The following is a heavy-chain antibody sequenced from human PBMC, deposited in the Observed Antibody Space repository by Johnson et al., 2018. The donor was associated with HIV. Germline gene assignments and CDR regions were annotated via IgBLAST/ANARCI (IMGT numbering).Heavy chain of an antibody. CDR1: GFTFSSYA. Sequence: QVQLVESGGGVVQPGRSLRLSCAASGFTFSSYAMHWVRQAPGKGLEWVAVISYDGSNKYYADSVKGRFTISRDNSKNTLYLQMNSLRAEDTAVYYFGRGGGDYYRDGFDIWGQGTMVTVSS. CDR3: GRGGGDYYRDGFDI. V-gene: IGHV3-30-3*01. CDR2: ISYDGSNK. J-gene: IGHJ3*02. D-gene: IGHD1-26*01.